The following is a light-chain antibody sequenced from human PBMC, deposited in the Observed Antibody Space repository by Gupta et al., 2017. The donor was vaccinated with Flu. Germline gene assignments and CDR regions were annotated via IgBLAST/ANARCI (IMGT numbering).Light chain of an antibody. J-gene: IGKJ2*01. CDR1: QSINTW. Sequence: STLSASVGDRVTITCRASQSINTWLAWYQNKPGKAPNLLIYKASTLKSGVPSRFSGSGSGTEFTLTISSLQPDDFATYYCQQYNDYSPDAFGQGTKLEI. CDR3: QQYNDYSPDA. CDR2: KAS. V-gene: IGKV1-5*03.